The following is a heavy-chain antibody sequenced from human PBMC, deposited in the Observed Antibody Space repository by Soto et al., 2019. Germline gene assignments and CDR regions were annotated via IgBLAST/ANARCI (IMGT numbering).Heavy chain of an antibody. CDR3: ASVKNWNDFDY. D-gene: IGHD1-1*01. CDR2: IYYSGST. Sequence: SETLSLTCTVSGGSFTSYYWSWIRQPPGKGLEWIGYIYYSGSTKYNPSLESRVTISLDTSENQFSLKLSSVPAADTAVYYCASVKNWNDFDYWGQGTLVTVSS. CDR1: GGSFTSYY. V-gene: IGHV4-59*01. J-gene: IGHJ4*02.